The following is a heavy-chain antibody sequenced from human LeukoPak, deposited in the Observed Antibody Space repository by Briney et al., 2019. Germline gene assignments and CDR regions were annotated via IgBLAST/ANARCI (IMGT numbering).Heavy chain of an antibody. CDR1: GFMFSSNW. V-gene: IGHV3-7*03. Sequence: GGSLRLSCAASGFMFSSNWMSWVRLAPGKGLEWVANIKEDGTETYYVDSVKGRFTISRDNAKNSLYLQMNSLRVEDMAVYYCAKEGRSLQTYWGQGTLVTVS. D-gene: IGHD5-24*01. CDR2: IKEDGTET. J-gene: IGHJ4*02. CDR3: AKEGRSLQTY.